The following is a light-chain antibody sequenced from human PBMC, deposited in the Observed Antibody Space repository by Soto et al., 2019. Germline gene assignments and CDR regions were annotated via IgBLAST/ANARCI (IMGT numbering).Light chain of an antibody. CDR3: SSFSSGTTLFV. Sequence: QSVLTQPASVSGSPGQSITISCTGTTSDLGHYNYVSWYQKHPGTAPRLMIYEVNYRPSGVSYRFSGSKSGNTASLTISGLQAEDEADYYCSSFSSGTTLFVFGGGTKLTVL. CDR1: TSDLGHYNY. J-gene: IGLJ2*01. V-gene: IGLV2-14*01. CDR2: EVN.